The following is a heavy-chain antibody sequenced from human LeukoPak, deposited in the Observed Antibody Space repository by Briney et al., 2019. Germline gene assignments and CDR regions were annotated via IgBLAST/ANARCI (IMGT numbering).Heavy chain of an antibody. V-gene: IGHV3-74*01. J-gene: IGHJ4*02. CDR3: AREMSTHPSFEN. Sequence: PGGSLRLSCAASGFTFSRYWMHWVRQAPGKGLVWVSRINSDGSDTIYADSVKGRFTISRDNAKNTLYLQMNSLRAEDTAVYYCAREMSTHPSFENWGQGTLVTVSS. CDR1: GFTFSRYW. D-gene: IGHD5/OR15-5a*01. CDR2: INSDGSDT.